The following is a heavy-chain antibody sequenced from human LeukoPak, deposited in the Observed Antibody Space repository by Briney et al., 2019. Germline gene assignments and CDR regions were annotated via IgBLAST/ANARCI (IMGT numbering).Heavy chain of an antibody. D-gene: IGHD3-16*01. CDR1: GGSISSSSYY. CDR3: ARHEILRGENWFDP. J-gene: IGHJ5*02. Sequence: SETLSLTCTVSGGSISSSSYYWGWIRQPPGKGLEWIGSIYYSGSTYYNPSLKSRVTISVDTSKNQFSLKLSSVTAADTAVYYCARHEILRGENWFDPWGQGTLVTVSS. CDR2: IYYSGST. V-gene: IGHV4-39*01.